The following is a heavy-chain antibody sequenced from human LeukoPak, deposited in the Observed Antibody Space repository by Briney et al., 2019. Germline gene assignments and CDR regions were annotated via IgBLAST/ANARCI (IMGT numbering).Heavy chain of an antibody. CDR2: IKFDESER. D-gene: IGHD1/OR15-1a*01. Sequence: GGSLRLSCAASGFTFWMAWVRQAPGKGLEWVASIKFDESERHHVDSVKGRFTISRDNAKNSLYLQMNSLRAEDTAVYFCTRVTTNGYFEYWGQGTLVTASS. CDR3: TRVTTNGYFEY. J-gene: IGHJ4*02. V-gene: IGHV3-7*04. CDR1: GFTFW.